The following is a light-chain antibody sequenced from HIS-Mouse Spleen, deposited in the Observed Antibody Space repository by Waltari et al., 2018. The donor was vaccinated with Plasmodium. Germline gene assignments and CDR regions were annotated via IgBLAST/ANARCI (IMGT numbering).Light chain of an antibody. J-gene: IGLJ3*02. Sequence: SYELTQPPSVSVSPGQPARITCSGDAFPQKNAYWYQQKSGQAPVLVIYEDSRRPSGIPERFSGSSSGTMATLTISGAQVEDEADYYCYSTDSSGNHRVFGGGTKLTVL. CDR3: YSTDSSGNHRV. CDR2: EDS. CDR1: AFPQKN. V-gene: IGLV3-10*01.